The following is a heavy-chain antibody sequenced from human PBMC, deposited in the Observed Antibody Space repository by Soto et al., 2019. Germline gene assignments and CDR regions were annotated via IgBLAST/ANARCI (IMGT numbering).Heavy chain of an antibody. CDR3: AKLTAAQSYFAF. CDR1: GFTFITYA. V-gene: IGHV3-23*01. Sequence: EVQLLDSGGGLVQPGGSLRLSCAASGFTFITYAMSWVRQAPGKGLEWVSIISGSGGSTYYPDSVKGRFTISRDNSKNTLYLQMTSLRADDTAVYYCAKLTAAQSYFAFWGQGTLVTVSS. CDR2: ISGSGGST. J-gene: IGHJ4*02. D-gene: IGHD2-2*01.